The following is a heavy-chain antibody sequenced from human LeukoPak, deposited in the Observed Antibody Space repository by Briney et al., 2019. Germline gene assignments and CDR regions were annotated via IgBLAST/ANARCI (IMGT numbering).Heavy chain of an antibody. CDR1: GFTFSSYT. J-gene: IGHJ4*02. Sequence: GGSLRLSCAASGFTFSSYTMNWVRQAPGKGLEWVSSITTSSSSRYYADSEKGRFTISRDDAKNSLDLQMNSLRPEDTAVYYCARGGCSYGSEFDNWGQGTLVTVSS. CDR2: ITTSSSSR. D-gene: IGHD5-18*01. CDR3: ARGGCSYGSEFDN. V-gene: IGHV3-21*01.